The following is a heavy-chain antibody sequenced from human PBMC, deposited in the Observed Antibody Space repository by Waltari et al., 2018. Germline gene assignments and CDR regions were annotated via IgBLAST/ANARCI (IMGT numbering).Heavy chain of an antibody. D-gene: IGHD3-3*01. CDR2: IYPGDSDT. V-gene: IGHV5-51*01. CDR3: ARLGDFWSGYYTPFGY. CDR1: GYSFTSYW. Sequence: EVQLVQSGAEVQKPGESLKISCKGSGYSFTSYWIGWVRQMPGKGLEWMGIIYPGDSDTRYSPSFQGQVTISADKSISTAYLQWSSLKASDTAMYYCARLGDFWSGYYTPFGYWGQGTLVTVSS. J-gene: IGHJ4*02.